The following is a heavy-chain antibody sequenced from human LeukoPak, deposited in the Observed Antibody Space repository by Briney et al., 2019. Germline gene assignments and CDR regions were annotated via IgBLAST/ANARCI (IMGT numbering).Heavy chain of an antibody. CDR3: ARDDEYSSSWELPPYYFDY. Sequence: PSETLSLTCTVSGGSISSSSYYWGWIRHPPGKGLEWIGSIYYSGSTYYNPSLKSRVTISVDTSKNQFSLKLSSVTAADTAVYYCARDDEYSSSWELPPYYFDYWGQGTLVTVSS. J-gene: IGHJ4*02. CDR1: GGSISSSSYY. D-gene: IGHD6-13*01. CDR2: IYYSGST. V-gene: IGHV4-39*07.